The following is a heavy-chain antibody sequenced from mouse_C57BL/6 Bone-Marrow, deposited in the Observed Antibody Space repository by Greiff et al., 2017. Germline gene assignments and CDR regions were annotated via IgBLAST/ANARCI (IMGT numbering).Heavy chain of an antibody. CDR2: IDPENGDT. D-gene: IGHD1-1*01. CDR1: GFNIKDDY. J-gene: IGHJ4*01. Sequence: VQLQQSGAELVRPGASVKLSCTASGFNIKDDYMHWVKQRPEQGLEWIGWIDPENGDTEYASKFQGKATITADTSSNTAYLQLSSLTSDDTAVYYCTAATVVAGYYSMDYWGQGTSVTVS. V-gene: IGHV14-4*01. CDR3: TAATVVAGYYSMDY.